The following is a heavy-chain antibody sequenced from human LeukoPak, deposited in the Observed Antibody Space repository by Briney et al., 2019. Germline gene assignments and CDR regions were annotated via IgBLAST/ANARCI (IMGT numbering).Heavy chain of an antibody. CDR3: ARDRLLDY. V-gene: IGHV1-2*02. CDR1: ECTFTGYY. CDR2: INPNTGDT. Sequence: ASVKVSCKASECTFTGYYVHWVRQAPGQGLEWMGWINPNTGDTNYVQKFQGRVTMTRDTSISTAYMELSSLRSDDTAVYYCARDRLLDYWGRGTLVTVSS. J-gene: IGHJ4*02.